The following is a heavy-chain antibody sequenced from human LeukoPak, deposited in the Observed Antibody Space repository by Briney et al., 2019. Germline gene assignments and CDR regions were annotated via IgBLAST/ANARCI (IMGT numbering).Heavy chain of an antibody. Sequence: PGGSLRLSCAASGFAFSSYAMSWVRQAPGKGLEWVSAVSATGSNTYYADSVKGRFTISRDNSKNTLYLQLSSLRAEDTAVFYCAKTRGAVLPAVLNYWGQGTLVTVSS. CDR3: AKTRGAVLPAVLNY. J-gene: IGHJ4*02. CDR1: GFAFSSYA. CDR2: VSATGSNT. V-gene: IGHV3-23*01. D-gene: IGHD2-2*01.